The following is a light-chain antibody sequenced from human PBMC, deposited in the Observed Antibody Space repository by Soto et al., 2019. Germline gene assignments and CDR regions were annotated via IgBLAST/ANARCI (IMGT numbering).Light chain of an antibody. Sequence: DIQMTQSPSSLSASVGDTVTITCRGSQSISRYLNWYQQKPGKAPKLLIYGASSLQSGVPLRFSGSGSGRDFTLTTGSLQLEDFATYYCQQSFNSPWTFGQGTKVEIK. CDR2: GAS. V-gene: IGKV1-39*01. J-gene: IGKJ1*01. CDR1: QSISRY. CDR3: QQSFNSPWT.